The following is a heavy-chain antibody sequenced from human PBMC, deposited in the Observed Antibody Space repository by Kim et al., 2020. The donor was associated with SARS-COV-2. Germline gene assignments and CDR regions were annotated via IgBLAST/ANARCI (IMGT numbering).Heavy chain of an antibody. V-gene: IGHV4-34*01. D-gene: IGHD3-10*01. J-gene: IGHJ5*02. Sequence: SETLSLTCAVYGGSFSGYYWSWIRQPPGKGLEWIGEINHSGSTNYNPSLKSRVTISVDTSKNQFSLKLSSVTAADTAVYYCARQGNHVLLWFGESHWFDPWGQGTLVTVSS. CDR2: INHSGST. CDR3: ARQGNHVLLWFGESHWFDP. CDR1: GGSFSGYY.